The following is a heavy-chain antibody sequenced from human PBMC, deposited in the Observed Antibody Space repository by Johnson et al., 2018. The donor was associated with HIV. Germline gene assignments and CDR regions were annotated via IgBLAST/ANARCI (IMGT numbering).Heavy chain of an antibody. CDR2: ISSSGNTI. Sequence: QVQLVESGGGLVKPGGSLRLSCAASGFTFSDFYMSWIRQAPGRGLEWISYISSSGNTIYYADSVKGRFTISRDNSKNTLYLQMNSLRAEDTAVYYCARDTGVNIPGAFDIWGQGTMVTVSS. CDR1: GFTFSDFY. J-gene: IGHJ3*02. V-gene: IGHV3-11*04. CDR3: ARDTGVNIPGAFDI. D-gene: IGHD7-27*01.